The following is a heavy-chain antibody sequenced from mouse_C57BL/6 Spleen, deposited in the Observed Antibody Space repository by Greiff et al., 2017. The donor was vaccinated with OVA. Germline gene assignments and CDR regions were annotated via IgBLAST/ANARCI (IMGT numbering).Heavy chain of an antibody. CDR1: GYTFTDYY. V-gene: IGHV1-26*01. CDR2: INPNNGGA. Sequence: VQLQQSGPELVKPGASVKISCKASGYTFTDYYMNWVKQSHGKSLEWIGYINPNNGGASYNQKFKGKATLTVDKSSSTAYMELRSLTSEDSAVYYCARDYYGSSYDAMDYWGQGTSVTVSS. J-gene: IGHJ4*01. D-gene: IGHD1-1*01. CDR3: ARDYYGSSYDAMDY.